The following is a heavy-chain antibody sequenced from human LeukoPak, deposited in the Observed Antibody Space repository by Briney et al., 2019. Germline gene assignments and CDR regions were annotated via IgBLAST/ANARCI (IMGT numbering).Heavy chain of an antibody. CDR1: GFTFSSDW. CDR3: ARDRWDLDY. Sequence: GGSLRLSCAASGFTFSSDWMSWGRQAPGKGLEWVAKINQDGSERYYADSVKGRFTISRDNTKNSLSLEMNSLRAEDTAVYYCARDRWDLDYWGQGTLVTVSS. J-gene: IGHJ4*02. V-gene: IGHV3-7*01. CDR2: INQDGSER. D-gene: IGHD1-26*01.